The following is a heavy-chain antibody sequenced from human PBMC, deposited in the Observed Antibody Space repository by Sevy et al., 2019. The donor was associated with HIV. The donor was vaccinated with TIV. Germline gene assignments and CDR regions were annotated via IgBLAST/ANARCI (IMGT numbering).Heavy chain of an antibody. V-gene: IGHV5-51*01. J-gene: IGHJ4*02. CDR1: GYNITSYW. CDR3: ARQWNRSADY. Sequence: GESLKISCKGSGYNITSYWIGWVRQMPGKGLEWMGIINPRVSDTRYIPSFQGQVTISVDKSINTAYLQWSSLKASDTAMYYCARQWNRSADYWGQGTLVSVSS. CDR2: INPRVSDT. D-gene: IGHD1-1*01.